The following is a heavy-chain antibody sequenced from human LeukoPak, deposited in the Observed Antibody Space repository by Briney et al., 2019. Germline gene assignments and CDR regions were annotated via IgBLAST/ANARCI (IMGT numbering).Heavy chain of an antibody. CDR2: ISVYNDDT. V-gene: IGHV1-18*01. D-gene: IGHD3-10*01. Sequence: ASVKVSCKASGYMFRNYGIVWVRQAPGQGPEWMGWISVYNDDTYHAQTLQGRVTMTTDTLTTTAYMELTSLRSDDTAVYYCARGFGDLDYYYGMDVWGTGTTVTVFS. CDR1: GYMFRNYG. CDR3: ARGFGDLDYYYGMDV. J-gene: IGHJ6*04.